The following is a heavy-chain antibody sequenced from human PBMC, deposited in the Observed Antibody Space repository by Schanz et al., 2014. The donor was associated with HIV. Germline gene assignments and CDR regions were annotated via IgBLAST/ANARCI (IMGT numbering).Heavy chain of an antibody. V-gene: IGHV3-33*01. Sequence: QVQLVESGGGVVQPGRSLRLSCAASGFIFSSYAMHWVRQAPGKGLEWVAVIWYDGSNKYYGDSVKGRFTISRDNSKNTLYLQMNSLRAEDTAVYYCARDAASHSYGSTMDVWGQGTTVTVSS. CDR1: GFIFSSYA. D-gene: IGHD5-18*01. CDR3: ARDAASHSYGSTMDV. J-gene: IGHJ6*02. CDR2: IWYDGSNK.